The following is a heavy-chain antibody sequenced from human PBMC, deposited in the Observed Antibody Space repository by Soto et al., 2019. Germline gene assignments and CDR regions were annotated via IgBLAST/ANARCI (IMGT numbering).Heavy chain of an antibody. Sequence: QVQLVQSGAEVKKPGSSVKVSCKASGGTFSSYTISWVRQAPGQGLEWMGRIIPILGIANYAQKFQGRVTITADKSTSTAYMERSSLRTEDTAVSYCARCIHSPFDPWVQGTLVTVSS. D-gene: IGHD2-21*01. V-gene: IGHV1-69*02. CDR1: GGTFSSYT. CDR3: ARCIHSPFDP. CDR2: IIPILGIA. J-gene: IGHJ5*02.